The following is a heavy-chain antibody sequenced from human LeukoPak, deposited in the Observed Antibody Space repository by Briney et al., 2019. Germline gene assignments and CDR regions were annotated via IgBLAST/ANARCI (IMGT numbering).Heavy chain of an antibody. Sequence: ESGPTLVKPTQTLTLTCTFSGFSLSTSGVGVGWIRQPPGKALEWLALIYYDGDERYSPSLKSRLTIIKATSKNHVVLIMTNMDPVDTGTYYCAHRGKYSSVWHGFDYWGQGTLVTVSS. V-gene: IGHV2-5*02. CDR2: IYYDGDE. J-gene: IGHJ4*02. CDR1: GFSLSTSGVG. D-gene: IGHD6-19*01. CDR3: AHRGKYSSVWHGFDY.